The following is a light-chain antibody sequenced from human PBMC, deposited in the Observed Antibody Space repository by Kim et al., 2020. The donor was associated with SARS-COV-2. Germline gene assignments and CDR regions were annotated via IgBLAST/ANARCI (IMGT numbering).Light chain of an antibody. CDR2: WAS. CDR1: QSVLDRSNNQIY. Sequence: DIAMTQSPDSLAVSLGERATINCKSSQSVLDRSNNQIYLAWYQQKPGQPPKPLISWASIRESGVPDRISGSGSGTDFTLTISSLQAEDVALYYCQQYYSSPFTFGQGTKLEIK. V-gene: IGKV4-1*01. J-gene: IGKJ2*01. CDR3: QQYYSSPFT.